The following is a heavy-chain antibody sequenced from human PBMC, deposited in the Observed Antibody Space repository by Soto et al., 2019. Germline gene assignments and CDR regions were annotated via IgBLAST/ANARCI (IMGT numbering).Heavy chain of an antibody. CDR3: AKDPGIAVAGMEYYFDY. V-gene: IGHV3-23*01. Sequence: GGSLRLSCAASGFTFSSYAMSWVRQAPGKGLEWVSAISGSGGSTYYADSVKRRFTISRDNSKNTLYLQMNSLRAEDTAVYYCAKDPGIAVAGMEYYFDYWGQGTLVTVSS. CDR2: ISGSGGST. J-gene: IGHJ4*02. CDR1: GFTFSSYA. D-gene: IGHD6-19*01.